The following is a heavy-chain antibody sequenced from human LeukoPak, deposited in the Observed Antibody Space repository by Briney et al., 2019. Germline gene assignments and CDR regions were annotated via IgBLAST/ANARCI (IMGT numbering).Heavy chain of an antibody. CDR1: GFTVSSNY. CDR2: IYSGGST. CDR3: ARVLHGSGSDYFDY. V-gene: IGHV3-53*01. D-gene: IGHD3-10*01. J-gene: IGHJ4*02. Sequence: GGSLRLSYAASGFTVSSNYMSWVRQAPGKGLEWVSLIYSGGSTYYADSVKGRFTISRDNSKNTLYFQMNSLRAEDTAVYYCARVLHGSGSDYFDYWGQGILVTVSS.